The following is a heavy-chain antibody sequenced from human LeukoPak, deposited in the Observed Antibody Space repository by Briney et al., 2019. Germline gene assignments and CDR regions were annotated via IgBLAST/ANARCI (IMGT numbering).Heavy chain of an antibody. CDR2: IKHDGSER. Sequence: GGSLRLSCAASGFTFSNYGMHWVRQAPGKGLEWVANIKHDGSERDYVDSVKGRFTISRDNAKNSVYLQMNSLRAEDTAVYYCARGHSSGWYDQYYFDHWGQGTPVTVSS. D-gene: IGHD6-19*01. CDR1: GFTFSNYG. CDR3: ARGHSSGWYDQYYFDH. V-gene: IGHV3-7*01. J-gene: IGHJ4*02.